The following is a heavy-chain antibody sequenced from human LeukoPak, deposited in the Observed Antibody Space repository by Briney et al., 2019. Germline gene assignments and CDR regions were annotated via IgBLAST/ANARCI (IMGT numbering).Heavy chain of an antibody. D-gene: IGHD3-22*01. CDR1: GGSISSYY. J-gene: IGHJ3*02. CDR2: IYYSGST. V-gene: IGHV4-59*08. CDR3: ARHNGDYYDSSAGSDHAFDI. Sequence: SETLSLTCTVSGGSISSYYWSWIRQPPGKGLEWIGYIYYSGSTNYNPSLKSRVTISVDTSKNQFSLKLSSVTAADTAVYYCARHNGDYYDSSAGSDHAFDIWGQGTMVTVSS.